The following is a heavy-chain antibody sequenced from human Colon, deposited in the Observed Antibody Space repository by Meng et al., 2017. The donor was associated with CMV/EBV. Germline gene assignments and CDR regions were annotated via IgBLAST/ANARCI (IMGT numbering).Heavy chain of an antibody. Sequence: SSSSCYWGWILQPPGKRLEWFRSIYYSGGTNYNPSLKNRITISVDTSKNQFSLKLSSVTAADTAVYYCARGGVEDIVVVPAAIGSDYWGQGTLVTVSS. V-gene: IGHV4-39*07. CDR1: SSSSCY. CDR2: IYYSGGT. D-gene: IGHD2-2*01. J-gene: IGHJ4*02. CDR3: ARGGVEDIVVVPAAIGSDY.